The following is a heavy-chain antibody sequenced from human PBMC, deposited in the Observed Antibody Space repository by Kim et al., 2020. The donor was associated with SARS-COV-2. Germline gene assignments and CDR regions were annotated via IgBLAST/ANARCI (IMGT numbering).Heavy chain of an antibody. Sequence: GSSAYYADSVQGRFTVSRDNAKNSLYLQMNSLRAEDTAVYYCAKSGALYWGQGTLVTVSS. CDR3: AKSGALY. CDR2: GSSA. D-gene: IGHD1-26*01. V-gene: IGHV3-11*04. J-gene: IGHJ4*02.